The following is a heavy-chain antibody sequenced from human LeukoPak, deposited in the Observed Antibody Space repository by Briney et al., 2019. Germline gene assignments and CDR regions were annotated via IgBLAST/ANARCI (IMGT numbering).Heavy chain of an antibody. CDR2: ISSNGGST. J-gene: IGHJ4*02. CDR3: AKDGAPRSNGWFPYFDY. D-gene: IGHD6-19*01. Sequence: GGSLRLSCAASGFTFSSYAMHWVRQAPGKGLEYVSAISSNGGSTYYANSVKGRFTISRDNSKNTLYLQMGSLRAEDTAFYYCAKDGAPRSNGWFPYFDYWGQGTLVTVSS. CDR1: GFTFSSYA. V-gene: IGHV3-64*01.